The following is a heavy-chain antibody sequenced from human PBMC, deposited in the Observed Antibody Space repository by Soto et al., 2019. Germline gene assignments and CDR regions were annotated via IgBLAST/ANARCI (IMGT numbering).Heavy chain of an antibody. J-gene: IGHJ6*02. V-gene: IGHV3-33*01. D-gene: IGHD2-15*01. CDR2: IWYDGSNK. Sequence: GGSLRLSCAASGFTFSSYGMHWVRQAPGKGLEWVAVIWYDGSNKYYADSVKGRFTISRDNSKNTLYLQMNSLRAEDTAVYYCARDNCSGGSCYATDGMDVWGQGTTVTVSS. CDR1: GFTFSSYG. CDR3: ARDNCSGGSCYATDGMDV.